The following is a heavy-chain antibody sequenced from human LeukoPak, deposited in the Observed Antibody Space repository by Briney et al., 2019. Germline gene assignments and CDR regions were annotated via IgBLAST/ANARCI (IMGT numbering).Heavy chain of an antibody. CDR3: ARSGRGTYYYFDL. Sequence: ASVKVSCKASSYTFTRYGISWVRQPPGQGIEWMGWINGSNGNTNYAQKFQGRGSMTAETSTSTAYMELRSLRSDDTAVYYCARSGRGTYYYFDLWGQGTLVTVSS. CDR2: INGSNGNT. V-gene: IGHV1-18*01. D-gene: IGHD1-26*01. J-gene: IGHJ4*02. CDR1: SYTFTRYG.